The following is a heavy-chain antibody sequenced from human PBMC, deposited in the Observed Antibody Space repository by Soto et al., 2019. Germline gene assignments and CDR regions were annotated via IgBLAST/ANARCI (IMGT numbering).Heavy chain of an antibody. CDR3: ARDRDYDILTGYRAQDYYYYGMDV. CDR1: GGTFSSYA. D-gene: IGHD3-9*01. CDR2: IIPIFGTA. V-gene: IGHV1-69*13. Sequence: SVKVSCKASGGTFSSYAISWVRQAPGQGLEWMGGIIPIFGTANYAQKFQGRVTITADESTSTAYMELSSLRSEDTAVYYCARDRDYDILTGYRAQDYYYYGMDVWGQGTTVTVSS. J-gene: IGHJ6*02.